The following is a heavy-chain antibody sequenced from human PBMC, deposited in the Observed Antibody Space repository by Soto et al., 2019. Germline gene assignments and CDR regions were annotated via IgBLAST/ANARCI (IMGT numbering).Heavy chain of an antibody. CDR3: ARDRLTIFGVVSFWSDP. CDR1: GYAFTSYG. D-gene: IGHD3-3*01. V-gene: IGHV1-18*01. J-gene: IGHJ5*02. CDR2: ISAYNGNT. Sequence: ASVKVSCKASGYAFTSYGISWVRQAPGQGLEWMGWISAYNGNTNYAQKLQGRVTMTTDTSTSTAYMELRSLRSDDTAVYYCARDRLTIFGVVSFWSDPRGQQTLVTLSS.